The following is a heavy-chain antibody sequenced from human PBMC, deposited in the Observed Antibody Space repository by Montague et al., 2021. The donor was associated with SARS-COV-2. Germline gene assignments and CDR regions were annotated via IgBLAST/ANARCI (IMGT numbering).Heavy chain of an antibody. V-gene: IGHV4-4*02. CDR2: HSGST. D-gene: IGHD2-2*01. J-gene: IGHJ3*02. Sequence: HSGSTNYNPSLKSRVTISVDKSKNRFSLKLSSVTAADTAVYYCARRAIGYCSSTSCETACDIWGQGKM. CDR3: ARRAIGYCSSTSCETACDI.